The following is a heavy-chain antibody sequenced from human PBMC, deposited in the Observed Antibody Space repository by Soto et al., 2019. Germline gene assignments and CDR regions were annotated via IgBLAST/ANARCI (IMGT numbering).Heavy chain of an antibody. CDR3: ARERGGSSWSSAESLQY. D-gene: IGHD6-13*01. J-gene: IGHJ1*01. CDR1: GYIFSNYG. Sequence: GASVKVSFKASGYIFSNYGISWVRQAPGQGLEWMGWVSTYNANTYYAQKFQGRVTMTTDTSTSTAYMELRSLRSDDTAVFYCARERGGSSWSSAESLQYWGQGTLVTVSS. V-gene: IGHV1-18*01. CDR2: VSTYNANT.